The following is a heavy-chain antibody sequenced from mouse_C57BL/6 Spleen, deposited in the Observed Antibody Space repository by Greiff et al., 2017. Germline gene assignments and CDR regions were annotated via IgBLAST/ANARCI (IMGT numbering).Heavy chain of an antibody. J-gene: IGHJ3*01. D-gene: IGHD1-1*01. CDR2: LYPGDGDP. Sequence: QVQLQQSGAELVKPGASVKISCKASGYAFSSYWLNWVKQRPVKGLERIGQLYPGDGDPNYNGKFKGNATLTADKSCSTAYKQFSSVTSEDSAVYFCARKSDFYGSSLFAYWGQGTLVTVSA. CDR3: ARKSDFYGSSLFAY. CDR1: GYAFSSYW. V-gene: IGHV1-80*01.